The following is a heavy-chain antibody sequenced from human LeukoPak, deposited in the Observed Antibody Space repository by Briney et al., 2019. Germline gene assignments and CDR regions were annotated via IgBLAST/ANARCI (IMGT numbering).Heavy chain of an antibody. D-gene: IGHD5-12*01. CDR1: GFTFGDHA. V-gene: IGHV3-49*03. CDR3: ATHSGCLDS. J-gene: IGHJ4*02. CDR2: IRGKVYGEPT. Sequence: GGPLRLSCAASGFTFGDHAMLWLRQATGKGLEWVGSIRGKVYGEPTEYAASMHGRFSISKDDSRTIAYLQMNSLKPEDTAVYYGATHSGCLDSWGQGTLVTVSS.